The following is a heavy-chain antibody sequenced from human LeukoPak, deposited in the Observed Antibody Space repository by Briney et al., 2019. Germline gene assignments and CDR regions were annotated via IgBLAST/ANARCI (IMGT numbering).Heavy chain of an antibody. Sequence: GGSLRLSCAASEFSVGSNYMTWVRQAPGKGLEWVSLIYSGGSTYYADSVKGRFTISRDNSKNTLYLQMNSLRAEDTAVYYCAKAGYYDSSGLYFGYWGQGTLVTVSS. CDR1: EFSVGSNY. D-gene: IGHD3-22*01. CDR2: IYSGGST. V-gene: IGHV3-66*01. J-gene: IGHJ4*02. CDR3: AKAGYYDSSGLYFGY.